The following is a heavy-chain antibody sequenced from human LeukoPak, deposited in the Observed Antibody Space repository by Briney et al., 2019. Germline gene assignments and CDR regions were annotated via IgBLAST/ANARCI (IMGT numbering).Heavy chain of an antibody. CDR1: GFPFSSYG. J-gene: IGHJ4*02. CDR3: AKDRNIVIIPAAIEGFDY. D-gene: IGHD2-2*01. Sequence: PGGSLRLSCAASGFPFSSYGMHWVRQAPGKGLEWVAVIWNDGSKKLYADSVKGRFTVSRDNHKNVVFLQMNTLRVDDTAVYYRAKDRNIVIIPAAIEGFDYWGLGTLVTVAS. V-gene: IGHV3-33*06. CDR2: IWNDGSKK.